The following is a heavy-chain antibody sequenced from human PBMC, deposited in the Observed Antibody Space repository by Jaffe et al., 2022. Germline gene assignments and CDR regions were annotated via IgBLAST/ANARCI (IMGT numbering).Heavy chain of an antibody. V-gene: IGHV4-59*01. Sequence: QVQLQESGPGLVKPSETLSLTCTVSGGSISSYYWSWIRQPPGKGLEWIGYIYYSGSTNYNPSLKSRVTISVDTSKNQFSLKLSSVTAADTAVYYCAREGWELLGRWGWFDPWGQGTLVTVSS. CDR2: IYYSGST. CDR1: GGSISSYY. CDR3: AREGWELLGRWGWFDP. J-gene: IGHJ5*02. D-gene: IGHD1-26*01.